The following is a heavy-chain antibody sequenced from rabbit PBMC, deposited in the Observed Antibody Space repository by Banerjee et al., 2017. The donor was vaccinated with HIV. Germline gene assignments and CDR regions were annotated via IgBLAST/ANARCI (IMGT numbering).Heavy chain of an antibody. CDR2: IFTSSGST. J-gene: IGHJ3*01. Sequence: QQQLEASGGGLVKPGGTLTLTCKASGIDFSSSYYLCWVRQAPGKGLELIACIFTSSGSTYYASWAKGRFTISRSTSLNTVDLKMTSLTAADTATYFCARDQAYASTSGYFGLNLWGQGTLVTVS. V-gene: IGHV1S43*01. CDR1: GIDFSSSYY. CDR3: ARDQAYASTSGYFGLNL. D-gene: IGHD1-1*01.